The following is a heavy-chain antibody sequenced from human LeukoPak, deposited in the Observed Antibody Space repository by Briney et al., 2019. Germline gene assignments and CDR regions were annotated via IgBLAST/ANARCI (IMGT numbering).Heavy chain of an antibody. J-gene: IGHJ5*02. D-gene: IGHD2-2*01. CDR2: INPSGGST. CDR3: ARVGATRDNWFDP. CDR1: GYTFTSYY. V-gene: IGHV1-46*01. Sequence: ASVKVSCKASGYTFTSYYMHWVRQAPGQGLEWMGIINPSGGSTSYAQKFQGGVTMTRDTSTSTAYMELSSLRSEDTAVYYCARVGATRDNWFDPWGQGTLVTVSS.